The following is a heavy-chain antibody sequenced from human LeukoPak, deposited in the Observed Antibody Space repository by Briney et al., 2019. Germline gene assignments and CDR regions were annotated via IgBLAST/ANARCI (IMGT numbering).Heavy chain of an antibody. J-gene: IGHJ4*02. V-gene: IGHV4-38-2*02. CDR3: ARSEINDYSRF. CDR1: GYSLRNGYH. Sequence: PSETLSLTRSVSGYSLRNGYHWAWFRQPPGKRLEWLGSVSLSGSPYDNLSFKSRVSMSVDASKNQFSLKMRAVTAADSAVYFCARSEINDYSRFWGQGILVTVSS. D-gene: IGHD4-11*01. CDR2: VSLSGSP.